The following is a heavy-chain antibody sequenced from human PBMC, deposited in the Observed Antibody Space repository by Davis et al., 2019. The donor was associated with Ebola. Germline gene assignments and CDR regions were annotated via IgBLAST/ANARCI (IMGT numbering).Heavy chain of an antibody. CDR3: ARQATVATSGYDF. D-gene: IGHD4-17*01. CDR2: IYPADSDT. J-gene: IGHJ4*02. V-gene: IGHV5-51*01. Sequence: GESLKISCKGSGYSFTSYWIGWVRQMPGEGLEWMGIIYPADSDTRYSPSFQGQVTISADKSISTAYLQWSSLKASDTAMYYCARQATVATSGYDFWGQGTLVTVSS. CDR1: GYSFTSYW.